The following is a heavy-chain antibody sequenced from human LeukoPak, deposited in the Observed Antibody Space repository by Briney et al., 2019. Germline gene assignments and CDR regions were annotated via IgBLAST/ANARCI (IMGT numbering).Heavy chain of an antibody. D-gene: IGHD6-13*01. Sequence: SETLSLTCTVSGVSISSGDYDWRWIRQPPGKGLEWIGYIYYSGSTYYNPSLKIRVTISVDTSKNRFSLKLSSVTAADTAVYYCARGIGAAAGTWFWFDPWGQGTLVTVSS. CDR1: GVSISSGDYD. J-gene: IGHJ5*02. CDR2: IYYSGST. V-gene: IGHV4-30-4*01. CDR3: ARGIGAAAGTWFWFDP.